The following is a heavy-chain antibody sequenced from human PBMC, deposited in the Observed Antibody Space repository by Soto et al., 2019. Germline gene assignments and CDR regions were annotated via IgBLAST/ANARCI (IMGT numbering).Heavy chain of an antibody. CDR2: IFSSGST. D-gene: IGHD5-12*01. J-gene: IGHJ4*02. CDR1: GGSINTFY. CDR3: AREGSYSAYNFAHGIQLWSFDF. Sequence: QVRLQESGPGLLKPSETLSLTCTVSGGSINTFYWSWVRQPAGKGLDLIGRIFSSGSTSFNPSLEGSVAMSVDTSKNHFSLNLTSVTAAVMAVYYCAREGSYSAYNFAHGIQLWSFDFWGQGALVTVSS. V-gene: IGHV4-4*07.